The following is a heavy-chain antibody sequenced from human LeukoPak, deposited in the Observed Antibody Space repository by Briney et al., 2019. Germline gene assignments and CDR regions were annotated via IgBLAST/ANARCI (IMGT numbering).Heavy chain of an antibody. J-gene: IGHJ4*02. D-gene: IGHD6-19*01. CDR3: ARPTYSSGWYRPDYFDY. V-gene: IGHV4-39*01. Sequence: SETLSLTCAVYGGSFSGYYWGWIRQPPGKGLEWIGSIYYSGSTYYNPSLKSRVTISVDTSKNQFSLKLSSVTAADTAVYYCARPTYSSGWYRPDYFDYWGQGTLVTVSS. CDR2: IYYSGST. CDR1: GGSFSGYY.